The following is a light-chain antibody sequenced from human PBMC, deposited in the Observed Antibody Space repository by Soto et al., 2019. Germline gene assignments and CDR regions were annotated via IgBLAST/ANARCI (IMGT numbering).Light chain of an antibody. CDR3: QQYGSSPTT. CDR1: QSVADN. J-gene: IGKJ1*01. Sequence: EVVMTQSPATLSVSPGERVTLSCRSSQSVADNLAWFQQKPGQAPRRLIFGASFRATGIPDRFSGSGSGTDFTLTISRLEPEDFAVYYCQQYGSSPTTFGQGTKVDNK. CDR2: GAS. V-gene: IGKV3-20*01.